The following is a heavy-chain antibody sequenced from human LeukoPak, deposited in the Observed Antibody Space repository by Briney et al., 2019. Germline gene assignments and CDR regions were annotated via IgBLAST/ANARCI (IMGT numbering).Heavy chain of an antibody. CDR1: GFTFSDHA. J-gene: IGHJ4*02. CDR3: VRQKKSHGNFDY. D-gene: IGHD1-26*01. V-gene: IGHV3-13*01. CDR2: VGIAAVT. Sequence: PGGSLRLSCAASGFTFSDHAMHWVRQAPGKGLEWVSAVGIAAVTFYPGSVKGRFTISRENAKNSLYLQMNSLRVEDTAVYYCVRQKKSHGNFDYWGQGTLVTVSS.